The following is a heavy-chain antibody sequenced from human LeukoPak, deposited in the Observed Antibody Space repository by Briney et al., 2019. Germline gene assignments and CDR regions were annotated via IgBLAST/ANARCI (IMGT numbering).Heavy chain of an antibody. CDR1: GGSISSGDYY. Sequence: SETLSLTCTVSGGSISSGDYYWNWIRQPPGKGLEWIGEINHSGSTNYNPSLKSRVTISVDTSKNQFSLKLSSVTAADTAVYYCARANWGFGFDYWGQGTLVTVSS. CDR2: INHSGST. D-gene: IGHD7-27*01. V-gene: IGHV4-34*01. J-gene: IGHJ4*02. CDR3: ARANWGFGFDY.